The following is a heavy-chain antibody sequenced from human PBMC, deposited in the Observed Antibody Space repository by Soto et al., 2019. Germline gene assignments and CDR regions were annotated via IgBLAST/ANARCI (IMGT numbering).Heavy chain of an antibody. D-gene: IGHD3-22*01. CDR2: ISYDGSNK. J-gene: IGHJ6*02. CDR3: AKDPGSGYYYFDYYYGMDV. CDR1: GFTFSSYG. Sequence: GGSLRLSCAASGFTFSSYGMHWVRQAPGKGLEWVAVISYDGSNKYYADSVKGRFTISRDNSKNTLYLQMNSLRAEDTAVYYCAKDPGSGYYYFDYYYGMDVWGQGTTVTVSS. V-gene: IGHV3-30*18.